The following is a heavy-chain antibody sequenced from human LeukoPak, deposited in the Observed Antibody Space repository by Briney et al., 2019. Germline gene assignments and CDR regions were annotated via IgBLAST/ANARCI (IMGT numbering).Heavy chain of an antibody. CDR2: IWYDGSNK. Sequence: GGSLRPSCAASGFTFSSYGMHWVRQAPGKGLEWVAVIWYDGSNKYYADSVKGRFTISRDNSKNTLYLQMNSLRAEDTAVYYCARFGHNWNENWFDPWGQGTLVTVSS. CDR1: GFTFSSYG. J-gene: IGHJ5*02. D-gene: IGHD1-20*01. CDR3: ARFGHNWNENWFDP. V-gene: IGHV3-33*01.